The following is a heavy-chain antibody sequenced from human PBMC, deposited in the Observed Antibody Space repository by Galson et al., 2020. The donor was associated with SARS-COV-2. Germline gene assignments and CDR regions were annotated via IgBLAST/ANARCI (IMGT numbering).Heavy chain of an antibody. CDR2: ISSSGSTI. V-gene: IGHV3-11*04. J-gene: IGHJ6*02. CDR3: ARVGYSGTRDYGMDV. Sequence: GESLKISCAASGFTFSDYYMSWIRQAPGKGLEWVSYISSSGSTIYYADSVKGRFTISRDNAKNSLYLQMNSLRAEDTAVYYCARVGYSGTRDYGMDVWGQGTTATVSS. D-gene: IGHD5-12*01. CDR1: GFTFSDYY.